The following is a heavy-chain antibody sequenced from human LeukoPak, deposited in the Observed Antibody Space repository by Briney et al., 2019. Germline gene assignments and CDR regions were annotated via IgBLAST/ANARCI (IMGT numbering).Heavy chain of an antibody. CDR2: ISGSAGST. V-gene: IGHV3-23*01. CDR1: GFTFSSYA. CDR3: AKEIRGSYWYYGMDV. Sequence: PGGSLRLSCAASGFTFSSYAMSWVRQAPGKGLEWVSAISGSAGSTYYADSVKGRFTISRDNPKNTLYLQMSSLRAEDTAVYYCAKEIRGSYWYYGMDVWGQGTTVTVSS. J-gene: IGHJ6*02. D-gene: IGHD1-26*01.